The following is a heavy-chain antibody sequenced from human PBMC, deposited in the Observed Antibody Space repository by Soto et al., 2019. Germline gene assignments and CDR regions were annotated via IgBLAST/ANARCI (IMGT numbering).Heavy chain of an antibody. CDR1: GGSVSSGSYY. D-gene: IGHD2-15*01. V-gene: IGHV4-61*01. Sequence: QVQLQESGPGLVKPSETLSLTCTVSGGSVSSGSYYWSWIRQPPGKGLEWIGYIYYSGSTNYNPSLKSRVTISLDKSKNLFPLKLSSVTAADTAVYYCARDQKYCSGGSCYPSRWFDPWGQGTLVTVSS. CDR3: ARDQKYCSGGSCYPSRWFDP. CDR2: IYYSGST. J-gene: IGHJ5*02.